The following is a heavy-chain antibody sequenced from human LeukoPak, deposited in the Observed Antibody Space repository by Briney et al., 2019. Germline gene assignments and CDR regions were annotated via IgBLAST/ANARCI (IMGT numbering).Heavy chain of an antibody. J-gene: IGHJ4*02. V-gene: IGHV3-30*04. CDR1: GFTFSNYA. CDR2: ISYEGSKK. CDR3: AKDRAEATRRSLDY. D-gene: IGHD1-26*01. Sequence: GGSLRLSCAASGFTFSNYAMHWVRQAPGKGLEWVSVISYEGSKKYYADSAKGRFTISRDNSKNTVHLQMNSLSTEDTAVYYCAKDRAEATRRSLDYWGQGTLVTVSS.